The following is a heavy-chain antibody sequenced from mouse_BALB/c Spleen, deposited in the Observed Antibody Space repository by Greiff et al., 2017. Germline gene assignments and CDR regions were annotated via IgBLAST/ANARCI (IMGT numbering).Heavy chain of an antibody. Sequence: EVKLVESGGGLVKPGGSLKLSCAASGFTFSSYTMSWVRQTPEKRLEWVATISSGGSYTYYPDSVKGRFTISRDNAKNTLYLQMSSLKSEDTAMYYCTRGTGHFDYWGQGTTLTVSS. D-gene: IGHD4-1*01. CDR1: GFTFSSYT. J-gene: IGHJ2*01. CDR2: ISSGGSYT. CDR3: TRGTGHFDY. V-gene: IGHV5-6-4*01.